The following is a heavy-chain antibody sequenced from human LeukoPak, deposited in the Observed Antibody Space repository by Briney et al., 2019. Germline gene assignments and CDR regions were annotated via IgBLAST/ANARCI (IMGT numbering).Heavy chain of an antibody. V-gene: IGHV3-30*04. CDR2: ISHDGINQ. CDR3: TLTTFGVVYYFDY. D-gene: IGHD1/OR15-1a*01. Sequence: PGRSLRLPCATSGFTFSSYAMHWVRQAPGKGLEWVALISHDGINQYYADSVKGRFIISRDNSKNTLYLQLNSLRLEDTAVYYCTLTTFGVVYYFDYWGQGTLVTVSS. J-gene: IGHJ4*02. CDR1: GFTFSSYA.